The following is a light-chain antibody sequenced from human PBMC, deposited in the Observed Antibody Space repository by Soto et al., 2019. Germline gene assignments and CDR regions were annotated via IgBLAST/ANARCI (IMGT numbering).Light chain of an antibody. J-gene: IGKJ1*01. CDR2: DAS. CDR1: QYISTW. Sequence: IRMTQSPSTLSASVGDRVTITCRVTQYISTWLAWYQQKPGKAPTLLIYDASTLQSGVPSRFSGSGSGTEFTLTISSLQPDDFATYYCQHYNGRLVQGTKVDI. V-gene: IGKV1-5*03. CDR3: QHYNGR.